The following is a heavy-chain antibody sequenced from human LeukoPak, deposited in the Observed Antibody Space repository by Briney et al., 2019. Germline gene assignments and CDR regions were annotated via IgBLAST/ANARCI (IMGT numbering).Heavy chain of an antibody. CDR2: IRSKANSYTT. CDR1: GFTFSGSA. Sequence: GGSLRLSCAASGFTFSGSAMHWVRQASGNWLEWVGRIRSKANSYTTAYASSVKGRFTISRDDSKNTAYLQMNSLKTEDTAVYYCTPHPLRALDYWGQGTLVTVSS. V-gene: IGHV3-73*01. CDR3: TPHPLRALDY. J-gene: IGHJ4*02.